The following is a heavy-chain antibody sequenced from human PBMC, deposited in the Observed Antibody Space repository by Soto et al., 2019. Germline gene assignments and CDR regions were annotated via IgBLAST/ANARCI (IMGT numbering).Heavy chain of an antibody. V-gene: IGHV3-33*01. D-gene: IGHD1-1*01. CDR2: IWYDGSNQ. CDR1: GFTFRNHG. Sequence: QVQLVESGGGVVQPGRSLRLSCAASGFTFRNHGMHWVRQAPGKGLEWVAVIWYDGSNQYYAESVKGRFTISRDNSKDTMYLQMNRLRDEDTAVYYCARWRNNKVFDPWGQGTLVTVSS. J-gene: IGHJ5*02. CDR3: ARWRNNKVFDP.